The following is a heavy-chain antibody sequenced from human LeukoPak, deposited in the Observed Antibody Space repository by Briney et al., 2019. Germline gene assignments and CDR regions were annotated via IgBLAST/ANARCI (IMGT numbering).Heavy chain of an antibody. Sequence: GGSLILSCAASGFIFSNYAMTWVRQAPGKGLEWVSTINGVDANTYYADSLKGGFTVSRDNSENTLYLQMNGLRAEDTAVYYCAKQFLDTNWGQGTLVTVSS. CDR1: GFIFSNYA. CDR3: AKQFLDTN. V-gene: IGHV3-23*01. J-gene: IGHJ4*02. CDR2: INGVDANT. D-gene: IGHD3-3*01.